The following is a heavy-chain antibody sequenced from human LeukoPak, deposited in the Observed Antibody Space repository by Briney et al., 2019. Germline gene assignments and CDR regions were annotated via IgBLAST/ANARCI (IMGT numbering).Heavy chain of an antibody. J-gene: IGHJ4*02. CDR3: ARVWGNDLDY. CDR1: RFPFGCYS. Sequence: PGGSLRLSCGSSRFPFGCYSMNWVRQAPGKGLGWVSYNSSSSNTIYYADSVELQYTIYRDNSKSTLYLQMNSLRSEDKAVYYCARVWGNDLDYWGQGTLVTVSS. CDR2: NSSSSNTI. D-gene: IGHD7-27*01. V-gene: IGHV3-48*01.